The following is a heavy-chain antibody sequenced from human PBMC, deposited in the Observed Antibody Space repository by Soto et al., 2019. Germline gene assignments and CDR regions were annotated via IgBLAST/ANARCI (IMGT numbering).Heavy chain of an antibody. D-gene: IGHD2-8*01. J-gene: IGHJ5*02. CDR2: IPYTGST. CDR1: GDSISNYY. Sequence: QVQLQESGPGLVKPSETLSLTCTVSGDSISNYYWNWVRQPPGKGLEWIGYIPYTGSTNYNPSLKGRVTISMDTSKNQFSLKLTSVTAADTALYYCARRRCLGVRCYEGNWLDPWGQGILVTVSS. V-gene: IGHV4-59*08. CDR3: ARRRCLGVRCYEGNWLDP.